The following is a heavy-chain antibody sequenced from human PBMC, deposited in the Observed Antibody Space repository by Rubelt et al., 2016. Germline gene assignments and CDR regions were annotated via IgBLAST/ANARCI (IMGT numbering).Heavy chain of an antibody. CDR1: GGSISGQY. D-gene: IGHD6-6*01. CDR3: ARWDGSSGYYYYGMDV. V-gene: IGHV4-59*08. CDR2: IYYSGST. Sequence: QVQLQESGPGLVKPSETLSLTCTVSGGSISGQYWSWIRQPSGEGLEWIGYIYYSGSTNYNPSLKSGVSISVDTSKNQCSLKLSSVTAADTAVYYCARWDGSSGYYYYGMDVWGQGTTVTVSS. J-gene: IGHJ6*02.